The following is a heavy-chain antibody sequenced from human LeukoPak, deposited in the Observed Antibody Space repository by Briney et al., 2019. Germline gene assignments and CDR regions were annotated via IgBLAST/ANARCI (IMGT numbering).Heavy chain of an antibody. Sequence: ASVKVSCKASGYTFTGYYMHWVRQAPGQGLEWMGWINPNSGGTNYAQKFQGRVTMTRDTSISTAHMELSRLRSDDTAVYYCASLDKGNDVVFDYWGQGTLVTISS. D-gene: IGHD1-1*01. J-gene: IGHJ4*02. CDR1: GYTFTGYY. CDR3: ASLDKGNDVVFDY. V-gene: IGHV1-2*02. CDR2: INPNSGGT.